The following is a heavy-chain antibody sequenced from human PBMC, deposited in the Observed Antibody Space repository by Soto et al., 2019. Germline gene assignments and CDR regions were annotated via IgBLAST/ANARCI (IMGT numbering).Heavy chain of an antibody. J-gene: IGHJ4*02. D-gene: IGHD5-12*01. CDR1: GFTFSSYA. CDR2: ISYDGGNK. V-gene: IGHV3-30-3*01. CDR3: ARDPVGRDGYNAYYFDY. Sequence: GGSLRLSCAASGFTFSSYAMHWVRQAPGKGLEWVAVISYDGGNKYYADSVKGRFTISRDNSKNTLYLQMNSLRAEDTAVYYCARDPVGRDGYNAYYFDYWGQGTLVTVSS.